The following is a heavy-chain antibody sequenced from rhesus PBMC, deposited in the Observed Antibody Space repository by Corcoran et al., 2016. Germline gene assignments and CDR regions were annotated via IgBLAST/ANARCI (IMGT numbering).Heavy chain of an antibody. CDR2: IQPGYGST. J-gene: IGHJ2*01. CDR3: AATPYTVTTIGDNWYFDL. V-gene: IGHV1-70*01. CDR1: GYIFTSYV. Sequence: QEQLVQSGAEVKKPGASVKVSCNASGYIFTSYVISWLRQAPGQGFEWMGRIQPGYGSTSYAKKFQGRVTITADMSTSTVYMELSSLRSEDMAVYYCAATPYTVTTIGDNWYFDLWGPGTPITISS. D-gene: IGHD4-23*01.